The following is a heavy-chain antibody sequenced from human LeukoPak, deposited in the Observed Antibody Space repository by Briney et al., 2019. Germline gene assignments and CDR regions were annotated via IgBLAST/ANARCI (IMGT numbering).Heavy chain of an antibody. J-gene: IGHJ5*02. CDR1: GGSISNYY. CDR2: IYYSGST. Sequence: PSETLSLTCTVSGGSISNYYWSWIRQPPGKGLEWIGYIYYSGSTNYNPSLKSRVTISVDTSKNQFSLKLSSVTAADTAVYYCARVVGYSSSWYWFDPWGQGTLVTVSS. CDR3: ARVVGYSSSWYWFDP. V-gene: IGHV4-59*01. D-gene: IGHD6-13*01.